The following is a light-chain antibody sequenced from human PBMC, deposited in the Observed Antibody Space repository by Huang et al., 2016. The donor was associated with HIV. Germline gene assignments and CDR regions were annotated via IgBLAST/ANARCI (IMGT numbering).Light chain of an antibody. CDR2: KAS. J-gene: IGKJ1*01. Sequence: DIQMTQSPSTLSACVGDRVTITCRASQSSSSWLAWYQQKTGKAPKLLIYKASSLESGVPARFSGSGAGTEFTLTISSLQPDDFATYYCQQDNSYSWTFGQGTKVEIK. V-gene: IGKV1-5*03. CDR1: QSSSSW. CDR3: QQDNSYSWT.